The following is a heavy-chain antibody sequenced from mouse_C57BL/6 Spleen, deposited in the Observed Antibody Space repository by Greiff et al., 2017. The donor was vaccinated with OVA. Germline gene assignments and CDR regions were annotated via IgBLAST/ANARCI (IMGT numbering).Heavy chain of an antibody. CDR2: IWSGGST. D-gene: IGHD2-2*01. V-gene: IGHV2-2*01. CDR3: ARRGGYDRGYYFDY. Sequence: QVQLKESGPGLVQPSQSLSITCTVSGFSLTSYGVHWVRQSPGKGLEWLGVIWSGGSTDYNAAFISRLSISKDNSKSQVFFKMNSLQADDTAIYYCARRGGYDRGYYFDYWGQGTTLTVSS. J-gene: IGHJ2*01. CDR1: GFSLTSYG.